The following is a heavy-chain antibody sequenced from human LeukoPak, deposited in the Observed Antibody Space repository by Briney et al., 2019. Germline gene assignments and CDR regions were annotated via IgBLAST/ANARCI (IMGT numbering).Heavy chain of an antibody. CDR2: ISSSGSTI. V-gene: IGHV3-48*03. CDR3: AKSIAAAGPDDAFDI. Sequence: PGGSLRLSCAASGFTFSSYEMNWVRQAPGKGLEWVSYISSSGSTIYYADSVKGRFTISRDNAKNSLYLQMNSLRAEDTAVYYCAKSIAAAGPDDAFDIWGQGTMVTVSS. CDR1: GFTFSSYE. D-gene: IGHD6-13*01. J-gene: IGHJ3*02.